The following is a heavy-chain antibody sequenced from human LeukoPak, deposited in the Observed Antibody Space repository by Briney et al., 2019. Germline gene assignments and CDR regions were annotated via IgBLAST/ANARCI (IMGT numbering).Heavy chain of an antibody. CDR1: GYTFTSYA. Sequence: ASVKVSCKASGYTFTSYAMHWVRQAPGQRLEWMGWINAGNGNTKYSQEFQGRVTITRDTSASTAYMELSSLRSEDMAVYYCARKFLGSRGYYFDYWGQGTLVTVSS. CDR3: ARKFLGSRGYYFDY. J-gene: IGHJ4*02. V-gene: IGHV1-3*03. D-gene: IGHD3-10*01. CDR2: INAGNGNT.